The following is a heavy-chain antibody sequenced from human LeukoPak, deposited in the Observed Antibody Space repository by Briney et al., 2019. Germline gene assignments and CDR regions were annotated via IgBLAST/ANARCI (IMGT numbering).Heavy chain of an antibody. V-gene: IGHV4-59*01. D-gene: IGHD1-1*01. Sequence: SETLSLTCTVSGGSISSYYWSWIRQPPGKGLEWIGYIYYSGSTNYNPSLKSRVTISVDTSKNQFSLKLSSVTAADTAVYYCARVSSTGTTRYYYYGMDVWGQGTTVNVSS. CDR3: ARVSSTGTTRYYYYGMDV. CDR1: GGSISSYY. J-gene: IGHJ6*02. CDR2: IYYSGST.